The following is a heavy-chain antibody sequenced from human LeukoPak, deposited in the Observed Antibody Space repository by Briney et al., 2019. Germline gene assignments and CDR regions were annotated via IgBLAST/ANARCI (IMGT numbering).Heavy chain of an antibody. Sequence: GGSLRLSCAASGFTLSTYSRNWVRQAPGKGLEWVSSISTSSIYIYYSDSVKGRFTISRDNAKNSLYLQMNSLRAEDTAVYYCARGRAVVAASDSSFDPWGQGTLVTVSS. CDR1: GFTLSTYS. CDR3: ARGRAVVAASDSSFDP. CDR2: ISTSSIYI. D-gene: IGHD2-15*01. V-gene: IGHV3-21*01. J-gene: IGHJ5*02.